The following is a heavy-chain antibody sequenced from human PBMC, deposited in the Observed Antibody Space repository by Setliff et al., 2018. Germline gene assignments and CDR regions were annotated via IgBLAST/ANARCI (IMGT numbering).Heavy chain of an antibody. J-gene: IGHJ6*02. CDR2: ISSSGNTI. Sequence: PGGSLRLSCAASGFTFSNYEMNWVRQAPGKGLEWISFISSSGNTIYYIDSLKGRFTISRDNTKASLYLQMNSLRPEDTAVYYCARDPGGGHSSYYGMAVWGHGTTVTVSS. CDR3: ARDPGGGHSSYYGMAV. V-gene: IGHV3-48*03. D-gene: IGHD2-21*02. CDR1: GFTFSNYE.